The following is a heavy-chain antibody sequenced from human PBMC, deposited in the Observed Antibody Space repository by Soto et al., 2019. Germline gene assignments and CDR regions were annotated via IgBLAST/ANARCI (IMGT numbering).Heavy chain of an antibody. CDR2: ISYAGDP. Sequence: QVELQESGPGLLKPSQSLSLTCTVSGVSVSSPDFFWTWIRHLPGQGLEWIGYISYAGDPSYNPALASRVVMSLETSKNQFSLSLDSVTDADTAVYFCVRDRHVYFRGANWYWYFDLWGRGAHVTVSS. V-gene: IGHV4-31*03. J-gene: IGHJ2*01. CDR3: VRDRHVYFRGANWYWYFDL. D-gene: IGHD2-21*01. CDR1: GVSVSSPDFF.